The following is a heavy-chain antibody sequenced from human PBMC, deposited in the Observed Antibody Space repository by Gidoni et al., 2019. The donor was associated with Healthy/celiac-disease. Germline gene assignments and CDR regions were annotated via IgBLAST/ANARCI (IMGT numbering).Heavy chain of an antibody. D-gene: IGHD6-13*01. CDR3: ARRGPLEQQLGREYFDY. J-gene: IGHJ4*02. CDR1: GFTFISYA. Sequence: QVQLVESGGGVVQPWRSLRLSCAASGFTFISYAMHWVRQAPGKGLEGVAVITYDGSKKYYADSVKGRFTISRDNSKNTLYLQMNSLRAEDTAVYYCARRGPLEQQLGREYFDYWGQGTLVTVSS. CDR2: ITYDGSKK. V-gene: IGHV3-30-3*01.